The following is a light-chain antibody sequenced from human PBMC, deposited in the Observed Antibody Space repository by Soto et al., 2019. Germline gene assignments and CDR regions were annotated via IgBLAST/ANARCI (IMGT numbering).Light chain of an antibody. V-gene: IGLV2-14*01. CDR3: SSYTSSSSYV. CDR2: DVS. J-gene: IGLJ1*01. CDR1: SSDVGACNY. Sequence: QSVLTQPVSVSGSPGQSITISCTGTSSDVGACNYVSWYQQHPGKAPKLMIHDVSNRPSGVSNRFSGSKSGNTASLTISGLQAEDEADYYCSSYTSSSSYVFGTGTKVTVL.